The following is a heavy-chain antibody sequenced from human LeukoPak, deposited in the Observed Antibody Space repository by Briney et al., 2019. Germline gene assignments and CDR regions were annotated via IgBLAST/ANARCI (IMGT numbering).Heavy chain of an antibody. J-gene: IGHJ3*02. Sequence: PSETLSLTCAVYGGSFSGYYWSWIRQPPGKGLEWIGEINHSGSTNYNPSLKSRVTISVDTSKNQFSLKLSSVTAADTAVYYCARGPRDYDSSGYYYGTNDAFDIWGQGTMVTVSS. CDR1: GGSFSGYY. CDR3: ARGPRDYDSSGYYYGTNDAFDI. CDR2: INHSGST. V-gene: IGHV4-34*01. D-gene: IGHD3-22*01.